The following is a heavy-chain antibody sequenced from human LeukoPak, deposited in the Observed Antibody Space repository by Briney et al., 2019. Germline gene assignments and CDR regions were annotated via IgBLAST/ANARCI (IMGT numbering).Heavy chain of an antibody. CDR1: GFTFSSYS. Sequence: GGSLRLSCAASGFTFSSYSMNWVRQAPGKGLEWVSSISSSSSYIYYADSVKGRFTISRDNAKNSLYLQMNSLRAEDTAVYYCARASRFTMTVVIWGQGTMVTVSS. CDR2: ISSSSSYI. CDR3: ARASRFTMTVVI. V-gene: IGHV3-21*01. D-gene: IGHD3-22*01. J-gene: IGHJ3*01.